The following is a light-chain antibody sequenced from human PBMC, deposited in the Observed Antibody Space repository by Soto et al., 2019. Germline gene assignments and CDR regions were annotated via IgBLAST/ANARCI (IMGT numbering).Light chain of an antibody. V-gene: IGKV3-20*01. Sequence: EIVLTQSLDTLSVSPGERTTLSCRASQSVTSNHVAWYQQKPGQAPRLLIYGVSSRATGIPDRFSGSGSGTDFTLTISRLEPEDFALYYCQQYGRSPYTFGQGTQLEIK. J-gene: IGKJ2*01. CDR2: GVS. CDR3: QQYGRSPYT. CDR1: QSVTSNH.